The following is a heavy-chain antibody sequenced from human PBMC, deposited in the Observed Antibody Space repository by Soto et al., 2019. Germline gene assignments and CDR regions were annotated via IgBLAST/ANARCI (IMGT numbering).Heavy chain of an antibody. Sequence: EVQLLESGGGLVQPGESLRLSCAASGFTFSSYAMSWVRQAPGKGLEWVSVISGSDDSTYYADSVKGRFTISRDNSKNTLYLQMNSLRAEDTAVYYGAKRSSSSTFDYWAQGTLVTVSS. CDR3: AKRSSSSTFDY. CDR2: ISGSDDST. D-gene: IGHD6-6*01. J-gene: IGHJ4*02. CDR1: GFTFSSYA. V-gene: IGHV3-23*01.